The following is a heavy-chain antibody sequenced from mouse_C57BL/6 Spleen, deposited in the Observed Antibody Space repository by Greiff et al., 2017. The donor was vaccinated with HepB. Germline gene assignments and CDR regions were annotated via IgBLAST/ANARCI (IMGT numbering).Heavy chain of an antibody. Sequence: DVMLVESGGGLVKPGGSLKLSCAASGFTFSDYGMHWVRQAPEKGLEWVAYISSGSSTIYYADTVKGRFTISRDNAKNTLFLQMTSLRSEDTAMYYCARRDYDYDVTDAMDYWGQGTSVTVSS. CDR2: ISSGSSTI. V-gene: IGHV5-17*01. CDR3: ARRDYDYDVTDAMDY. J-gene: IGHJ4*01. D-gene: IGHD2-4*01. CDR1: GFTFSDYG.